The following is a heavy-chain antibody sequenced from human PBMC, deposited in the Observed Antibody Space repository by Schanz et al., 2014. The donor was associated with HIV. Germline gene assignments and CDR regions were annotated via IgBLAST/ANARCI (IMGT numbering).Heavy chain of an antibody. CDR1: GFTFSTND. CDR2: ISHNGNND. V-gene: IGHV3-30*18. J-gene: IGHJ4*02. D-gene: IGHD3-22*01. Sequence: QVQLVESGGGVVQPGRSLRLSCAASGFTFSTNDMHWVRQVPGKGLEWVAVISHNGNNDYYAESVNGRFTISRDNSKNTLYLQITTLRTEDTAVYYCAKPEYDSRGNSQSHFDSWGQGTLVTVSS. CDR3: AKPEYDSRGNSQSHFDS.